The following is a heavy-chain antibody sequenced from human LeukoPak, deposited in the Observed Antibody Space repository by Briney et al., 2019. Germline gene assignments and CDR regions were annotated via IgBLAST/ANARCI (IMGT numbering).Heavy chain of an antibody. CDR3: ARSGRLGYCSGGSCFRWDY. Sequence: ESLKIFCKVSGYSFPNYWIGWVRQMPGKGLEWMGIIYPDDSDTKYSPSFQGQVTISPDKSISTAYLQWSSLKASDTAMYYCARSGRLGYCSGGSCFRWDYWGQGTLVTVSS. CDR1: GYSFPNYW. V-gene: IGHV5-51*01. J-gene: IGHJ4*02. CDR2: IYPDDSDT. D-gene: IGHD2-15*01.